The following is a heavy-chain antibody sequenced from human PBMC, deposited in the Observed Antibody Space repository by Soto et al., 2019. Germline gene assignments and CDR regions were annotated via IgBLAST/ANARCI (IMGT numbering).Heavy chain of an antibody. D-gene: IGHD3-10*01. CDR1: GYTFTGYY. CDR2: INPNSGGT. Sequence: ASVKVSCKASGYTFTGYYMHWVRQAPGQGLEWMGWINPNSGGTNYAQKFQGRVTMTRDTSISTAYMELSRLRSDDTAVYYCARDSSWGSGSYYKPYFDYWGQGTLVTVSS. J-gene: IGHJ4*02. CDR3: ARDSSWGSGSYYKPYFDY. V-gene: IGHV1-2*02.